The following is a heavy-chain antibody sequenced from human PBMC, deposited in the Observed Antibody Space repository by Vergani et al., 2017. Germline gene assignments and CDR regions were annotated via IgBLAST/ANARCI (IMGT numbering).Heavy chain of an antibody. CDR2: NYYSGST. J-gene: IGHJ6*03. CDR3: ARGVNDILTGQYPKPLYYYCCMDV. CDR1: GGSISSLY. V-gene: IGHV4-59*11. D-gene: IGHD3-9*01. Sequence: QVQLQESGPGLVKPSETLSLTCTGLGGSISSLYWSWIRQPPGKGPEWSGYNYYSGSTNYNPSLKSRVTISVDTSKNHYSLKLRSVTAADTAVYYCARGVNDILTGQYPKPLYYYCCMDVWGKGTTVTVSS.